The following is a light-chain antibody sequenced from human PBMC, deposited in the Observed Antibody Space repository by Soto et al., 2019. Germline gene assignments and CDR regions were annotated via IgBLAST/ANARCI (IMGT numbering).Light chain of an antibody. V-gene: IGKV1D-12*01. J-gene: IGKJ5*01. CDR2: ATS. CDR3: QQARSFPVT. Sequence: DIQMTQSPSSLSASVGDTVSITCRSSQDVGRWLSWYQQKPGKAPKILIFATSTLQSGVPSRFSGSGSGTDFTLTITSLQPEDFATYYCQQARSFPVTFGQGTRLEIK. CDR1: QDVGRW.